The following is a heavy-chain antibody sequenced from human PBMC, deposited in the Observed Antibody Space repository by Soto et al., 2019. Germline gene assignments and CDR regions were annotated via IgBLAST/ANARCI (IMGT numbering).Heavy chain of an antibody. J-gene: IGHJ5*02. Sequence: EVQVLESGGGLVQPGGALRLSCAASGFTFNIYAMSWVRQVPGKGLEWVSTISNSGSTHSADSVKGRFTISRDNSKNTVYLQMNSLRAEDTAVYYCAKLLGIRGWSFDDWGQGTLVTVSS. CDR2: ISNSGST. D-gene: IGHD3-3*02. CDR3: AKLLGIRGWSFDD. CDR1: GFTFNIYA. V-gene: IGHV3-23*01.